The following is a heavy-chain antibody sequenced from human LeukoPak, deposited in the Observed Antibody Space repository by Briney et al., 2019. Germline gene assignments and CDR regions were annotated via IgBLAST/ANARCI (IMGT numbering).Heavy chain of an antibody. J-gene: IGHJ4*02. CDR2: ISWNSGSI. CDR3: AKARGPHAVADTDY. D-gene: IGHD6-19*01. V-gene: IGHV3-9*01. Sequence: GGSLRLSCAASGFTFDDYAMHWVRQAPGKGLEWVSGISWNSGSIGYADSVKGQFTISRDNAKNSLYLQMNSLRAEDTALYYCAKARGPHAVADTDYWGQGTLVTVSS. CDR1: GFTFDDYA.